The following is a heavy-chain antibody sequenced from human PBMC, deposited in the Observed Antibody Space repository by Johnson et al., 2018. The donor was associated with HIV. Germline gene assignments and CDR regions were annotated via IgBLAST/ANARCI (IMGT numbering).Heavy chain of an antibody. Sequence: QVQLVESGGDLVQPGESLRLSCAASGFTFSSYWMSWVRQAPGKGLEWVAVISYDGSNKYYADSVKGRFTISRDNSKNTLYLQMNSLRAEETAVYYCARACRDGYTCDAFDIWGQGTMVTVSS. J-gene: IGHJ3*02. D-gene: IGHD5-24*01. CDR1: GFTFSSYW. CDR3: ARACRDGYTCDAFDI. CDR2: ISYDGSNK. V-gene: IGHV3-30*03.